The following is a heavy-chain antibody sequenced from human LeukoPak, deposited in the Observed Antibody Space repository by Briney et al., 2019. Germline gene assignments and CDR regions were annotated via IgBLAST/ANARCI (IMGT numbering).Heavy chain of an antibody. CDR1: GYTFTSYG. J-gene: IGHJ3*02. D-gene: IGHD4-23*01. Sequence: ASVKVSCKASGYTFTSYGISWVRQATGQGLEWMGWMNPNSGNTGYAQKFQGRVTMTRNTSISTAYMELSSLRSEDTAVYYCARDFVDYGGMRGAFYIWGQGTMVTVSS. V-gene: IGHV1-8*02. CDR3: ARDFVDYGGMRGAFYI. CDR2: MNPNSGNT.